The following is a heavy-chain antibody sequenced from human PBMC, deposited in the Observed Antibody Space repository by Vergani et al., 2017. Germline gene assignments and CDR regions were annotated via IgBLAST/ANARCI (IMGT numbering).Heavy chain of an antibody. D-gene: IGHD3-22*01. J-gene: IGHJ4*02. CDR2: IRGSGGNT. CDR3: AKDAVDSTMMVVVHFDY. Sequence: EVQLLESGGGLVQPGGSLRLSCAASGFTFSNYAMSWVRQAPGKGLEWVSAIRGSGGNTYYADSVKGRFTISRDNSKNTLYLQMSSLRAEDTAVYYCAKDAVDSTMMVVVHFDYWGQGTLVTVSS. CDR1: GFTFSNYA. V-gene: IGHV3-23*01.